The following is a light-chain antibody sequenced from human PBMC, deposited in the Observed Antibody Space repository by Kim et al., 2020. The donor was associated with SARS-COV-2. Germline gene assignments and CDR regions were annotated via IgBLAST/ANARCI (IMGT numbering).Light chain of an antibody. CDR1: SSDISDDNN. J-gene: IGLJ2*01. V-gene: IGLV2-8*01. CDR2: EVS. CDR3: NSCAYNDSSVV. Sequence: QSVTFSCIVTSSDISDDNNFNWYHQHPRKAPKLLIFEVSKRPSGVPDLFSGSNCCNTASLAISGLQAEDDADYYCNSCAYNDSSVVFGGGTQLTVL.